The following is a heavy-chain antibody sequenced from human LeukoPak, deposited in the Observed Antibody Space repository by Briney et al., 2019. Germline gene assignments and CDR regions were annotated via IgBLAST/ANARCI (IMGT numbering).Heavy chain of an antibody. V-gene: IGHV4-30-2*05. J-gene: IGHJ4*02. CDR2: IYHSGST. CDR3: AGGDGYSGYARGGYDY. D-gene: IGHD5-12*01. CDR1: GGSISSGGYY. Sequence: PSETLSLTCTVSGGSISSGGYYWSWIRQPPGKGLEWIGYIYHSGSTYCNPSLKSRVTISVDTSKNQFSLKLSSVTAADTAVYYCAGGDGYSGYARGGYDYWGQGTLVTVSS.